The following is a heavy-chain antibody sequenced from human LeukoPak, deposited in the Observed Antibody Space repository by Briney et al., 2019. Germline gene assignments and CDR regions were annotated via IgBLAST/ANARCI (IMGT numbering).Heavy chain of an antibody. CDR2: IYSGGST. J-gene: IGHJ4*02. CDR1: GFSVNSNY. CDR3: ARGAFSGGWYADC. D-gene: IGHD6-19*01. V-gene: IGHV3-53*04. Sequence: GGSLRLSCAASGFSVNSNYMSWVRQAPGKGLEWVLVIYSGGSTYYADSVKGRFTISRHISKNTLYLQMNSLRAEDTAVYYCARGAFSGGWYADCWGQGTLVTVSS.